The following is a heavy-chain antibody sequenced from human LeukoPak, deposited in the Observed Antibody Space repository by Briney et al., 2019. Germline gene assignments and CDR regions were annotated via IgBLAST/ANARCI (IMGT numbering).Heavy chain of an antibody. D-gene: IGHD2/OR15-2a*01. V-gene: IGHV1-2*06. CDR2: INPNSGGT. J-gene: IGHJ6*03. CDR1: GYTFTGYY. Sequence: ASVKVSCKASGYTFTGYYMHWVRQAPGQGLEWMGRINPNSGGTNYAQKFQGRVTMTRDTSIGTAYMELSRLRSDDTAVYYCARVSYVTTYYYYYMDVWGKGTTVTVSS. CDR3: ARVSYVTTYYYYYMDV.